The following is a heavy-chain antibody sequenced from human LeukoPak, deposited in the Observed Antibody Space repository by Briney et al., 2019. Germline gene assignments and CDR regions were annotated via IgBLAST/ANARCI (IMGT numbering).Heavy chain of an antibody. CDR3: ARDRGSGWYLYYFDY. D-gene: IGHD6-19*01. CDR1: GFTFSDYY. J-gene: IGHJ4*02. V-gene: IGHV3-11*06. Sequence: GRSLRLSCAASGFTFSDYYMSWIRQAPGKGLEWVSYISSSSSYTNYADSVKGRFTISRDNAKNSLYLQMNSLRAEDTAVYYCARDRGSGWYLYYFDYWGQGTLVTVSS. CDR2: ISSSSSYT.